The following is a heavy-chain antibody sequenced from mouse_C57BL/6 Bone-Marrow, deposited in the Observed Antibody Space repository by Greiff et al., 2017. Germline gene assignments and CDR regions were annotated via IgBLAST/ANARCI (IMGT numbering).Heavy chain of an antibody. Sequence: EVKLVESGGGLVQPGGSLKLSCAASGFTFSDYGMAWVRQAPRKGPGWVAFISNLAYSIYYADTVTGRFTISRENAKNTLYLEMSSLRSEDTAMYYCARHGRSYGNKGAMDYWGQGTSVTVSS. V-gene: IGHV5-15*01. D-gene: IGHD2-10*02. CDR2: ISNLAYSI. CDR1: GFTFSDYG. J-gene: IGHJ4*01. CDR3: ARHGRSYGNKGAMDY.